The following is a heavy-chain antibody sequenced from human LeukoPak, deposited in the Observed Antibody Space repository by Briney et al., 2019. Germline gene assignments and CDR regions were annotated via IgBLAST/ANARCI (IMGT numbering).Heavy chain of an antibody. CDR1: GFTFRYYW. D-gene: IGHD6-19*01. CDR3: ARGGEQWQVPVFFDY. Sequence: PGGSLRLSCAASGFTFRYYWMTWVRHAPGKELEWVANIKQDGSGKYYVDSVRGRFTISRDNAKNSLFLQLSSLRGEDTAVYYCARGGEQWQVPVFFDYWGQGTLVTVSS. V-gene: IGHV3-7*01. J-gene: IGHJ4*02. CDR2: IKQDGSGK.